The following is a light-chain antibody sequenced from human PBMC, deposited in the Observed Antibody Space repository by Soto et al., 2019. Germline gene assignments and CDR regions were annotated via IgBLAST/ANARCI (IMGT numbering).Light chain of an antibody. CDR2: GAS. Sequence: EIMLKHSPGTLSLSPCERATLSFSASQSVSSSYLAWYQQKPGQAPRLLIYGASSRATGIPDRFSGSGSGTDFTLTISRLEPEDFALFYCHQYGSSPISFGQGARLEIK. CDR3: HQYGSSPIS. J-gene: IGKJ5*01. V-gene: IGKV3-20*01. CDR1: QSVSSSY.